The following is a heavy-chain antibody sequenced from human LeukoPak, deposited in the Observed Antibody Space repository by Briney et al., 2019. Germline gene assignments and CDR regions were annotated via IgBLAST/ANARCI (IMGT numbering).Heavy chain of an antibody. CDR3: AKGGLRTSPLYYMDV. D-gene: IGHD3-16*01. J-gene: IGHJ6*03. V-gene: IGHV3-7*03. Sequence: GGSLRLSCAASGFTFSSYWMSWVRQAPGKGLEWVANIKQDGSEKYYVDSVKGRFTISRDNAKNSLYLQMNSLRAEDTAVYYCAKGGLRTSPLYYMDVWGKGTTVTVSS. CDR1: GFTFSSYW. CDR2: IKQDGSEK.